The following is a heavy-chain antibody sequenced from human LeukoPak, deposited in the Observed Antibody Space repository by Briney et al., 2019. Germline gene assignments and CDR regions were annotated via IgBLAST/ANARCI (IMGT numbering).Heavy chain of an antibody. Sequence: GGSLRLSCAASGFTLSSYAMSWVRQAPGKGLEWVSAISDTGNTYHADSVKGRFTISRDSSKNTLFLQMNRLRLEDAAVYYCAKAPATTCRGAFCYPFDYWGLGTLVTVSS. CDR1: GFTLSSYA. CDR2: ISDTGNT. V-gene: IGHV3-23*01. J-gene: IGHJ4*02. CDR3: AKAPATTCRGAFCYPFDY. D-gene: IGHD2-15*01.